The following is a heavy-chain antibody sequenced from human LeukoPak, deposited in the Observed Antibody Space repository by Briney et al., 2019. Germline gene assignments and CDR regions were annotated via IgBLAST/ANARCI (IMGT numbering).Heavy chain of an antibody. J-gene: IGHJ4*02. CDR2: IYVSGKT. V-gene: IGHV4-59*01. CDR1: ALDFYY. D-gene: IGHD6-19*01. Sequence: SETLSLTCTVSALDFYYYNWIRQPPWKGLEGIGYIYVSGKTHYSTSLKSRVTLSVEASKKQFSLNLRSVTAADTAIYYCARGAVVAGSSLFDLWGQGTLVTVSS. CDR3: ARGAVVAGSSLFDL.